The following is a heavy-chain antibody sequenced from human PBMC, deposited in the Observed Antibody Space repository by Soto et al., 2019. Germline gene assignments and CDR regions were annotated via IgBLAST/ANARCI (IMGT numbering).Heavy chain of an antibody. CDR1: GFTFSSYG. CDR3: ARDRYSGYYDYIWGRPLDY. J-gene: IGHJ4*02. Sequence: GGSLRLSCAASGFTFSSYGMHWVRQAPGKGLEWVAVIWYDGSNKYYADSVKGRFTISRDNSKNTLYLQMNSLRAEDTAVYYCARDRYSGYYDYIWGRPLDYWGQGTLVTVSS. D-gene: IGHD3-16*01. CDR2: IWYDGSNK. V-gene: IGHV3-33*01.